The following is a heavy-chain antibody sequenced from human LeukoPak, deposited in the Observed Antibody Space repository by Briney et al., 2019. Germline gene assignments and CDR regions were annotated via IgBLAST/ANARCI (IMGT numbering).Heavy chain of an antibody. Sequence: SETLSLTCAVSGYSISSGYYWGWIRQPPGKGLEWIGSIYHSGSTYYNPSLKSRVTISVDTSKSQFSLKLSSVTAADTAVYYCAREAAAGSNWFDPWGQGTLVTVSS. D-gene: IGHD6-13*01. CDR2: IYHSGST. J-gene: IGHJ5*02. CDR3: AREAAAGSNWFDP. CDR1: GYSISSGYY. V-gene: IGHV4-38-2*02.